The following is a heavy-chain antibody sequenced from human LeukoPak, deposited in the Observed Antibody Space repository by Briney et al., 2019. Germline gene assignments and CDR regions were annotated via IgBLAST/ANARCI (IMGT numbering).Heavy chain of an antibody. CDR3: AKVHSSGWPYYFDY. CDR2: ISYDGSNK. Sequence: GGSLRLSCAASGFTFSSYAMHWVRQAPGKGLEWVAVISYDGSNKYYADSVKGRFTISRDNSKNTLYLQMNSLRAEDTAVYYCAKVHSSGWPYYFDYWGQGTLVTVSS. V-gene: IGHV3-30-3*01. D-gene: IGHD6-19*01. J-gene: IGHJ4*02. CDR1: GFTFSSYA.